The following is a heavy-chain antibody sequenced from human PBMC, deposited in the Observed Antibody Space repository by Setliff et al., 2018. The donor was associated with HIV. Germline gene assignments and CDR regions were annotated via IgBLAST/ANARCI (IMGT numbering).Heavy chain of an antibody. D-gene: IGHD3-3*01. CDR2: INHSGST. V-gene: IGHV4-34*01. J-gene: IGHJ6*03. CDR1: GGSFSGYY. CDR3: ARGTAYYNFWSGYSQDYYYYMDV. Sequence: SETLSLTCAVYGGSFSGYYWSWIRQSPGKGLEWIGEINHSGSTKYNPSLKSRVTISGDTSKNQFSLKLSSVTAADTAVYYCARGTAYYNFWSGYSQDYYYYMDVWGKGTTVTVSS.